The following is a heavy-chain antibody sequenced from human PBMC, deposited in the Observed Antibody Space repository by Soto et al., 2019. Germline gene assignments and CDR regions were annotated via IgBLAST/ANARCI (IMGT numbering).Heavy chain of an antibody. Sequence: QVQLVQSGAEVKKPGSSVKVSCKASGGTFSSYAISWVRQAPGQGLEWMGGIIPIFGTANYAQKFQGSVTITADESTSTAYMDLSSLRSEDTAVYYCARVRRFCSGGSCYATYYYYGMDVWGQGTTVTVSS. CDR1: GGTFSSYA. D-gene: IGHD2-15*01. CDR3: ARVRRFCSGGSCYATYYYYGMDV. V-gene: IGHV1-69*12. J-gene: IGHJ6*02. CDR2: IIPIFGTA.